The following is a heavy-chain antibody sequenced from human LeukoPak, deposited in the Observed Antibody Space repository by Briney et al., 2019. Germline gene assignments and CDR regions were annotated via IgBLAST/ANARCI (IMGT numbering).Heavy chain of an antibody. CDR1: GGSISSSSYY. CDR2: IYYSGST. D-gene: IGHD4-17*01. CDR3: VSHYNDYGDYGAFDI. V-gene: IGHV4-39*01. J-gene: IGHJ3*02. Sequence: PSETLSLTCTVSGGSISSSSYYWGWIRQPPGKGLEWIESIYYSGSTYYNPSLKSRVTISVDTSKNQFSLKLSSVTAADTAVYYCVSHYNDYGDYGAFDIWGQGTMVTVSS.